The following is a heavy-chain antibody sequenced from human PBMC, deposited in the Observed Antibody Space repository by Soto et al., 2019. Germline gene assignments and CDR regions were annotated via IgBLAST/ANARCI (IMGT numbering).Heavy chain of an antibody. D-gene: IGHD5-18*01. CDR2: INYVGSA. CDR1: GGSITNNNYY. Sequence: SETLSLTCTVSGGSITNNNYYWSWIRRHPGKGLEWIGYINYVGSAYYNPSLKSRLTLSVDTSKNQFFLKVTSVTAADTAVFYCARVPRSYGRSFMFDSWSQGTLVTVSS. J-gene: IGHJ4*02. V-gene: IGHV4-31*03. CDR3: ARVPRSYGRSFMFDS.